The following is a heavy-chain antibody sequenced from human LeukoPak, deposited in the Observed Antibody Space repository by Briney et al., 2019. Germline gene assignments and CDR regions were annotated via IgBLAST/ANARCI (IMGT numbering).Heavy chain of an antibody. Sequence: GGSLRLSCAASGFTFSSYSVNWVRQAPGKGLEWVSAISGSGGSTYYADSVKGRFTISRDNSKNTLYLQMNSLRAEDTAVYYCAKGSTYYDFWSGYFDHFDYWGQGTLVTVSS. CDR1: GFTFSSYS. CDR2: ISGSGGST. CDR3: AKGSTYYDFWSGYFDHFDY. J-gene: IGHJ4*02. V-gene: IGHV3-23*01. D-gene: IGHD3-3*01.